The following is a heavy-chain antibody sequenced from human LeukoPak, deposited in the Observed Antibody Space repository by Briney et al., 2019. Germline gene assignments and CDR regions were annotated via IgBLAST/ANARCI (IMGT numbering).Heavy chain of an antibody. J-gene: IGHJ5*02. CDR1: GGTFSSYA. CDR2: IIPILGIA. V-gene: IGHV1-69*04. D-gene: IGHD2-2*01. Sequence: SVKVSCKASGGTFSSYAISWVRQTPGQGLEWMGRIIPILGIANYAQKFQGRVTITADKSTSTAYMELSSLRSEDTAVYYCARVAVVVPAAIYLWFDPWGQGTLVTVSS. CDR3: ARVAVVVPAAIYLWFDP.